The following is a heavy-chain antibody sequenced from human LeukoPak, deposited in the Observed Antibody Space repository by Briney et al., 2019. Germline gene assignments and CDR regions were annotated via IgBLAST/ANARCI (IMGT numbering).Heavy chain of an antibody. CDR1: GYSFTSYW. Sequence: GESLMISCKGSGYSFTSYWIGWVRQMPGKGLEWMGIIYPGDSDTRYSPSFQGQVTISADKSISTAYLQWSSLKASDTAMYYCARHPQLRYFDWLGITNYYYCGMDVWGQGTTVTVSS. J-gene: IGHJ6*02. V-gene: IGHV5-51*01. CDR2: IYPGDSDT. D-gene: IGHD3-9*01. CDR3: ARHPQLRYFDWLGITNYYYCGMDV.